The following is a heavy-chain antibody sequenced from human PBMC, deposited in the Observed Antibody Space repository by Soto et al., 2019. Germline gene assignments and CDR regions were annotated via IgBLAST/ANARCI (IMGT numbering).Heavy chain of an antibody. CDR1: GFTFSGYW. J-gene: IGHJ5*02. CDR3: ARAPYSNAWYRSDL. D-gene: IGHD4-4*01. V-gene: IGHV3-7*03. CDR2: IKHDGSVQ. Sequence: QLVESGGGLVQPGGSLRLSCEASGFTFSGYWMSWVRQAPGKGLEWVADIKHDGSVQYYVDSVKGRLTISRDNAKKQLYLQMNGLRAEDTALNYCARAPYSNAWYRSDLWGQGTLVTVSS.